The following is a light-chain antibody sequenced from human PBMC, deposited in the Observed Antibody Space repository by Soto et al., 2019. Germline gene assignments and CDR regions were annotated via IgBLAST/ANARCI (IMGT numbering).Light chain of an antibody. V-gene: IGKV3-20*01. J-gene: IGKJ4*01. CDR3: QQYGSLVPGLT. CDR2: GAS. CDR1: HSVSSSY. Sequence: TNSACTLSLSKGERATLSCRASHSVSSSYLAWYQQKPGQAPRLLIYGASSRATGIPDRFSGSGSGTDFTLTISRLEPEDFAVYYCQQYGSLVPGLTFGGGTKVDIK.